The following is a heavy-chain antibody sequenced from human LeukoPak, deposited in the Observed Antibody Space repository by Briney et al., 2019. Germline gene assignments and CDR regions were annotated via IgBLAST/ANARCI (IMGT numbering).Heavy chain of an antibody. D-gene: IGHD3-22*01. J-gene: IGHJ6*03. CDR1: GFTFSSYA. CDR2: IYYSGST. V-gene: IGHV4-39*07. Sequence: PGGSLRLSCAASGFTFSSYAMSWVRQPPGKGLEWIGSIYYSGSTYYNPSLKSRVTISVDTSKNQFSLKLSSVTAADTAVYYCARVARGDYSYYYYYMDVWGKGTTVTVSS. CDR3: ARVARGDYSYYYYYMDV.